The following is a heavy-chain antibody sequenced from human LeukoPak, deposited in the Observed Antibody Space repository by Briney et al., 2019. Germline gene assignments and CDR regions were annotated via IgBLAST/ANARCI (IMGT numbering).Heavy chain of an antibody. D-gene: IGHD6-19*01. CDR3: ARAGSDGFEYSSGFDP. Sequence: GGSLRLSCAASGFTFSSCSMNWVRQAPGKGLEWVSSISSSSSYIYYADSVKGRFTISRDNAKNSLYLQMNSLRAEDTAVYYCARAGSDGFEYSSGFDPWGQGTLVTVSS. V-gene: IGHV3-21*01. J-gene: IGHJ5*02. CDR1: GFTFSSCS. CDR2: ISSSSSYI.